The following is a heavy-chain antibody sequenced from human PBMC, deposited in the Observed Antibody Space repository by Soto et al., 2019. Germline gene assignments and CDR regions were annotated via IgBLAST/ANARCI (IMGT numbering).Heavy chain of an antibody. Sequence: QVQLVQSGAEVKKPGASVKVSCKASGYTFTSYGISWVRQAPGQGLEWTGWISAYNGNTNYAQKLQGRVTMTTDTSTSTAYMELRSVRSDDTAVYYCARVLGYCSSTSCYPDNDYWGQGTLVTVSS. V-gene: IGHV1-18*01. D-gene: IGHD2-2*01. CDR1: GYTFTSYG. J-gene: IGHJ4*02. CDR3: ARVLGYCSSTSCYPDNDY. CDR2: ISAYNGNT.